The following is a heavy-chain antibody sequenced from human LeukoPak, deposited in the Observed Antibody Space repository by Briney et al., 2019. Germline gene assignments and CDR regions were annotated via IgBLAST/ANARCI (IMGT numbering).Heavy chain of an antibody. CDR3: ARDTDLGAFDI. CDR2: IYYSGST. Sequence: PSETLSLTCTVSGGSISSYYWSWIRQPPGKGLEWIGYIYYSGSTNYNPSLKSRVTISVDTSKNQFSLKLSCVTAADTAVYYCARDTDLGAFDIWGQGTMVTVSS. J-gene: IGHJ3*02. D-gene: IGHD4-11*01. V-gene: IGHV4-59*01. CDR1: GGSISSYY.